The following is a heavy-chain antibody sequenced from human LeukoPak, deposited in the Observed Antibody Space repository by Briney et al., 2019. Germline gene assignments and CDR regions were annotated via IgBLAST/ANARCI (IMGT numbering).Heavy chain of an antibody. CDR1: GFTFSSYA. CDR3: AREDKEYFDY. V-gene: IGHV3-30-3*01. J-gene: IGHJ4*02. CDR2: ISYDGSNK. Sequence: PGGSLRLSCAASGFTFSSYAMHWVRQAPGKGLEWVAVISYDGSNKYYADSVKGRFTISRDNSKNTLYLQMNSLRAEDTAVYYCAREDKEYFDYWGQGTLVTVSS.